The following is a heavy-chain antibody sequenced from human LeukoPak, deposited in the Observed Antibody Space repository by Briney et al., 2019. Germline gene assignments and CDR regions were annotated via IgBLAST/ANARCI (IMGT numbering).Heavy chain of an antibody. CDR2: IYYSGST. CDR3: AISTVVKYYFDY. CDR1: GGSISSYY. D-gene: IGHD4-23*01. J-gene: IGHJ4*02. V-gene: IGHV4-59*01. Sequence: SETLSLTCTVSGGSISSYYWSWIRQPPGKGLEWIGYIYYSGSTNYNPSLKSRVTISVDTSKNQFSLKLSSVTAAATAVYYCAISTVVKYYFDYWGQGTLVTVSS.